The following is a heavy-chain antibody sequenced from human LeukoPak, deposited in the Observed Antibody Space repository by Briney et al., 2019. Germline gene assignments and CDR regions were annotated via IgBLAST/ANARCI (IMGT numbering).Heavy chain of an antibody. D-gene: IGHD1-26*01. J-gene: IGHJ4*02. Sequence: ASVKVCCKASGGTFSSCAISWVRPAPGQGLGWMRGIIPIFGTANYAQKFQGRVTITADESTSTAYMELSSLRSEDTAVYYCARDVSELDAPAFDYWGQGTLVTVSS. CDR2: IIPIFGTA. V-gene: IGHV1-69*13. CDR1: GGTFSSCA. CDR3: ARDVSELDAPAFDY.